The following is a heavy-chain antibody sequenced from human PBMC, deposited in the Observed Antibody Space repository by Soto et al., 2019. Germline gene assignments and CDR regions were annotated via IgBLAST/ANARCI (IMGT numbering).Heavy chain of an antibody. CDR3: ATAQMNSYYYGMDV. Sequence: QVQLQESGPGLVKPSQTLSLTCTVSGGSISSGGYYWSWTRQHPWKGLEWIGYIYYSGSTYYNPSLKSRVTISVDTSKNQFSLKLSSVTAADTAVYYCATAQMNSYYYGMDVWGQGTTVTVSS. CDR2: IYYSGST. J-gene: IGHJ6*02. CDR1: GGSISSGGYY. V-gene: IGHV4-31*03.